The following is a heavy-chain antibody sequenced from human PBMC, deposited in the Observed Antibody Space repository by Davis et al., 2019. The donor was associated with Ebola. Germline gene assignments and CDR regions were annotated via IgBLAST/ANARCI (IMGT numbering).Heavy chain of an antibody. CDR3: ARDGHDYGDYGRLGNWFDP. D-gene: IGHD4-17*01. V-gene: IGHV1-46*01. J-gene: IGHJ5*02. CDR2: INPSGGST. Sequence: AASVKVSCKASGYTFTSYYMHWVRQAPGQGLEWMGIINPSGGSTSYAQKFQGRVTMTRDTSTSTVYMELSSLRSEDTAVYYCARDGHDYGDYGRLGNWFDPWGQGTLVTVSS. CDR1: GYTFTSYY.